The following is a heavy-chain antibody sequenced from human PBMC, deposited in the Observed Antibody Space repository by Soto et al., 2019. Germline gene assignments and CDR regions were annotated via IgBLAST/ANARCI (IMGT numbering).Heavy chain of an antibody. CDR3: AKVSYGDYVYYYYYMDV. CDR2: ISGSGGST. V-gene: IGHV3-23*01. CDR1: GFPFSSYA. Sequence: GGSLRLSCAASGFPFSSYAMSWVRQAPGKGLEWVSAISGSGGSTYYADSVKGRFTISRDNSKNTPYLQMNSLRAEDTAVYYCAKVSYGDYVYYYYYMDVWGKGTTVTVSS. J-gene: IGHJ6*03. D-gene: IGHD4-17*01.